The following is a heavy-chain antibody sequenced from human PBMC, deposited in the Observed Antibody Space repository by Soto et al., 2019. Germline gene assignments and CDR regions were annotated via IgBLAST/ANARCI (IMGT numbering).Heavy chain of an antibody. Sequence: QVQLVESGGGVIQPGRSLRLSCAASGFTFSSYGMHWVRQAPGKGLEWVAVIWYDGSNKYYADSVKGRFTISRDNSXXTLDLQMNSRRDEDTAVYYCARSYSSSWYVGAFDYWGQGTLVTVSS. CDR1: GFTFSSYG. V-gene: IGHV3-33*01. CDR3: ARSYSSSWYVGAFDY. CDR2: IWYDGSNK. J-gene: IGHJ4*02. D-gene: IGHD6-13*01.